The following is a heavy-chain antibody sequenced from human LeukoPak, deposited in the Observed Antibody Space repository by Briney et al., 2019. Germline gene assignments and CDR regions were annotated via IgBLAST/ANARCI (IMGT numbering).Heavy chain of an antibody. J-gene: IGHJ3*02. D-gene: IGHD1-1*01. CDR2: ISWDSGSS. CDR3: VKDLRLDLHLDTFHI. Sequence: GGSLRLSCAASGFNLDDYAMHWVRQAPGKGLEWVSSISWDSGSSVYVDSVKGRFTISRDNAKNSLYLQMDSLTPEDSALYYCVKDLRLDLHLDTFHIWGRGTMVTVSS. CDR1: GFNLDDYA. V-gene: IGHV3-9*01.